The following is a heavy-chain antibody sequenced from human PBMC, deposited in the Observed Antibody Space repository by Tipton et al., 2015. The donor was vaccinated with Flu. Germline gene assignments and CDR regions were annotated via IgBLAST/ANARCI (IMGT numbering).Heavy chain of an antibody. V-gene: IGHV4-39*07. CDR2: MYHNGGT. Sequence: TLSLTCTVSGASISSTSYFWGWIRQPPGKGLEWIGTMYHNGGTYFNPSLKSRVSMAVDTSEKQFSLKLNSVTAADTAVYYCARGSGSGTDVTFYFWGQGALVTVSS. J-gene: IGHJ4*02. CDR1: GASISSTSYF. D-gene: IGHD3-10*01. CDR3: ARGSGSGTDVTFYF.